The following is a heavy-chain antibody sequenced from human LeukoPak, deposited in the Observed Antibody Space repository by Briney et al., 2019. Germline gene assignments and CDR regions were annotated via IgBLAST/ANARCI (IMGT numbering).Heavy chain of an antibody. CDR3: AREWVIVVVPHFDY. J-gene: IGHJ4*02. Sequence: GGSPRLSCAASGFTFSSYWMSWVRQAPGKGLEWVANIKQDGSEKYYVDSVKGRFTISRDNAKNSLYLQMNSLRAEDTAVYYCAREWVIVVVPHFDYWGQGTLVTVSS. CDR1: GFTFSSYW. V-gene: IGHV3-7*01. D-gene: IGHD2-15*01. CDR2: IKQDGSEK.